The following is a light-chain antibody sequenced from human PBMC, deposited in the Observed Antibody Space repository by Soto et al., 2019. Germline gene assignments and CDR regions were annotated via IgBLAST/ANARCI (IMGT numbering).Light chain of an antibody. CDR2: GAS. CDR1: QSVSSNY. Sequence: EIVLTQSPGTLSLSPGERATLSCRASQSVSSNYLAWYQRKPGQAPRLLIYGASNRATGIPNRFSGSGSGIAFTLTITRLEPEDFVVYYCQQYGSPPPTFGQGTQVEI. J-gene: IGKJ1*01. CDR3: QQYGSPPPT. V-gene: IGKV3-20*01.